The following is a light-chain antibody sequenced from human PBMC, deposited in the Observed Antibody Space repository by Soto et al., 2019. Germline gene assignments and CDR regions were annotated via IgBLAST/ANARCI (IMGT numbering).Light chain of an antibody. J-gene: IGKJ3*01. V-gene: IGKV1-27*01. CDR1: QDISNF. CDR2: AAS. Sequence: DIQMTQSPSSLSASVGDGVTITCRASQDISNFLAWYQQKPGKVPKLLIYAASTLHPGVPSRFSGSGSGTDFTLTISSLQPEDVSTYYCQRYNDAPFTFGPGTTVDFK. CDR3: QRYNDAPFT.